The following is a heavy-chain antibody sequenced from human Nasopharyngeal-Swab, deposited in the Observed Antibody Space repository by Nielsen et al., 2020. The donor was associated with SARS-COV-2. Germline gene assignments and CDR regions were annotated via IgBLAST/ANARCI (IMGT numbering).Heavy chain of an antibody. CDR3: ARERNHYYLDY. Sequence: GESLKISCAASGFTFSSYGMHWVRQAPGKGLEWVAVISYDGSNKYYADSVKGRFTISRDIVKNSLYLQLNSLRAEDTAVYYCARERNHYYLDYWGQGTLVTVSS. J-gene: IGHJ4*02. CDR2: ISYDGSNK. V-gene: IGHV3-30*03. D-gene: IGHD1-14*01. CDR1: GFTFSSYG.